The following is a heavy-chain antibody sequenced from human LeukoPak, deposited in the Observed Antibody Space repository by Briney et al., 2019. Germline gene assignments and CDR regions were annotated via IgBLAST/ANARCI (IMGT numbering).Heavy chain of an antibody. Sequence: ASVKVSCKASGYTFTSYAMHWVRQAPGQRLEWMGWINAGNGNTKYSQKFQGRVTITRDTSASTAYMELCSLRSEDTAVYYCARDLVRGVITDAFDIWGQGTMVTVSS. CDR1: GYTFTSYA. CDR2: INAGNGNT. D-gene: IGHD3-10*01. J-gene: IGHJ3*02. CDR3: ARDLVRGVITDAFDI. V-gene: IGHV1-3*01.